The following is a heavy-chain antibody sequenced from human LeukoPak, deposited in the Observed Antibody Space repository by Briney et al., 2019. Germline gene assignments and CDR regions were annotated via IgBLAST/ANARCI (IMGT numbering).Heavy chain of an antibody. CDR1: GYTFTGNY. CDR3: ARVNRALDS. CDR2: INPKSGDT. Sequence: ASVKVSCKASGYTFTGNYMHWVRQAPGQGLEWMGWINPKSGDTKFAQKFQDRVIMTRDTSIRTAYMELGSLRSDDTAVYYCARVNRALDSWGQGTLVTVSS. J-gene: IGHJ4*02. V-gene: IGHV1-2*02.